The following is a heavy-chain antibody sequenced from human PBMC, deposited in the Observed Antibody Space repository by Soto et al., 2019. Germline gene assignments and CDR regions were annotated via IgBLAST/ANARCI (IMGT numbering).Heavy chain of an antibody. J-gene: IGHJ4*02. D-gene: IGHD6-19*01. V-gene: IGHV3-30-3*01. Sequence: GGSLRLSCAASGFTFSSYAMHWVRQAPGKGLEWVAVISYDGSNKYYADSVKSRFTISRDNSKNTLYLQMNSLRAEDTAVYYCARDRIAVAGTVMDYWGQGTLVTVSS. CDR1: GFTFSSYA. CDR3: ARDRIAVAGTVMDY. CDR2: ISYDGSNK.